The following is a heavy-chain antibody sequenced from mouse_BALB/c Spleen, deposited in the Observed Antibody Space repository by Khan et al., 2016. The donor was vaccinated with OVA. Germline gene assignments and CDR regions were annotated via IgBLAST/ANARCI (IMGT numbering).Heavy chain of an antibody. D-gene: IGHD2-14*01. Sequence: VQLQESGPGLVAPSQSLSITCTVSGFSLSRYNIHWVRQPPGKGLEWLGMIWGGGVTDYNSTLKSRLSISKDNSKSQVFLKMNSLQTVDTAMYYCARAYYRYDGYYAMDYWGQGTSVTVSS. J-gene: IGHJ4*01. V-gene: IGHV2-6-4*01. CDR1: GFSLSRYN. CDR3: ARAYYRYDGYYAMDY. CDR2: IWGGGVT.